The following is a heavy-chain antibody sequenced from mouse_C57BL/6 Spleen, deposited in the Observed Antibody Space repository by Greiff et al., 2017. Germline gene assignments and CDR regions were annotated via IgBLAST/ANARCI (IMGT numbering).Heavy chain of an antibody. CDR2: ISYSGST. CDR1: GYSITSDY. Sequence: EVQLVESGPGLAKPSQTLSLTCSVTGYSITSDYWNWIRKFPGNKLEYMGYISYSGSTYYNPSLKSRISITRDTSKNQYYLQLNSVTTEDTATYYCARYSVYYGSSYWYFDVWGTGTTVTVSS. CDR3: ARYSVYYGSSYWYFDV. J-gene: IGHJ1*03. D-gene: IGHD1-1*01. V-gene: IGHV3-8*01.